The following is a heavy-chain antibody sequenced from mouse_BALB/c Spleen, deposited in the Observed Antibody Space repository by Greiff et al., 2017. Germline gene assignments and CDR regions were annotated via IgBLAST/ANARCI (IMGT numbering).Heavy chain of an antibody. J-gene: IGHJ4*01. D-gene: IGHD2-1*01. CDR3: ARGGNYPYYAMDY. CDR1: GFSLTSYG. CDR2: IWAGGST. Sequence: VMLVESGPGLVAPSQSLSITCTVPGFSLTSYGVHWVRQPPGKGLEWLGVIWAGGSTNYNSALMSRLSISKDNSKSQVFLKMNSLQTDDTAMYYCARGGNYPYYAMDYWGQGTSVTVSS. V-gene: IGHV2-9*02.